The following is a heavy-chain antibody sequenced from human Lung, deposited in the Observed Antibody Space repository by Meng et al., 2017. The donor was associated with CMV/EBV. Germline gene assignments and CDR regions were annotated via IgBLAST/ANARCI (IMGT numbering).Heavy chain of an antibody. CDR1: GFSFAAYN. Sequence: GRSLRLXCAASGFSFAAYNIHWVRQAPGKGLEWVTIIKNDGGNDEKYYADSVMGRFTISGDISKNTVYLQMNSLKPEDTAVYYCAKDFKGHFTMDVWGQGTTVXVSS. CDR2: IKNDGGNDEK. J-gene: IGHJ6*02. V-gene: IGHV3-30*02. CDR3: AKDFKGHFTMDV.